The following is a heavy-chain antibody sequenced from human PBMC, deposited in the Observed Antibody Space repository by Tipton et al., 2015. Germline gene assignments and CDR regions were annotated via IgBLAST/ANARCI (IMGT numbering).Heavy chain of an antibody. V-gene: IGHV4-61*01. J-gene: IGHJ4*02. CDR1: GGSVISGTDY. Sequence: TLSLTCTVSGGSVISGTDYWSWIRQPPGKGLEWIGYTFSGGSTNYNPSLKSRDTISLDTSKNQFSLNLNSVTAADTAVYYCARVMYSSGWEPPFDYWGQGTLVTVSS. CDR3: ARVMYSSGWEPPFDY. CDR2: TFSGGST. D-gene: IGHD6-19*01.